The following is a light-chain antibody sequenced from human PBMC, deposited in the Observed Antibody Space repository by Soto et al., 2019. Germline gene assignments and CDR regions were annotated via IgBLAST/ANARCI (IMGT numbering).Light chain of an antibody. CDR1: SSDVGGYNY. V-gene: IGLV2-14*03. Sequence: QSALTQPASVSGSPGQSITISCTGTSSDVGGYNYVSWYQQHPGKAPKLMIYDVSNRPSGVSNRFSGSKSGNTASLTISGLQAEDEADYYCSSYSSRNTHVFGTGTKLTFL. CDR3: SSYSSRNTHV. J-gene: IGLJ1*01. CDR2: DVS.